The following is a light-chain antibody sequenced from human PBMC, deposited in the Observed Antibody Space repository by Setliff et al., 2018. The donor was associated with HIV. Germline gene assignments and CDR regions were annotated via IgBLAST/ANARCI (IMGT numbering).Light chain of an antibody. J-gene: IGLJ1*01. Sequence: QSVLTQPASVSGSPGQSITISCNGAGNDVGKYDLVSWYQQRPGKAPKLIIYDVNKRPSGVPDRFSGSMSGNTASLTISGLQADDEADYYCCSYAGSYVFETGTKVTVL. CDR1: GNDVGKYDL. CDR3: CSYAGSYV. CDR2: DVN. V-gene: IGLV2-23*02.